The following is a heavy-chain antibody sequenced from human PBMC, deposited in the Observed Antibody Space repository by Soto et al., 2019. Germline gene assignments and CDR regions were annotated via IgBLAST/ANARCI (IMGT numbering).Heavy chain of an antibody. CDR1: GDSVSSNSAA. Sequence: SQTLSLTCAISGDSVSSNSAAWNWIRQSPSRGLEWLGRTYYRSKWYNDYAVSVSRRIPINPDTSKNRFSLKPKSVTTDYTAVYYCGRDTDHYYYASGDTYYYYGMDVWGQGTTVTVSS. CDR2: TYYRSKWYN. CDR3: GRDTDHYYYASGDTYYYYGMDV. V-gene: IGHV6-1*01. J-gene: IGHJ6*02. D-gene: IGHD3-10*01.